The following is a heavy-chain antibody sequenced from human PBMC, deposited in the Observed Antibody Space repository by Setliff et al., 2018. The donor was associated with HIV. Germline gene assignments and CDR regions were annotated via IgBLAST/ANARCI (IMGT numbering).Heavy chain of an antibody. CDR2: ITTYNGGT. D-gene: IGHD1-26*01. V-gene: IGHV1-18*01. J-gene: IGHJ3*02. CDR3: TRGGYSGAFLDAFDI. CDR1: GYSFTSYG. Sequence: VKVSCKASGYSFTSYGLSWVRQAPGQGLEWMGSITTYNGGTNYAQKFQGRVTMTTDTSTSTAYMELRSLRSDDTAVYYCTRGGYSGAFLDAFDIWGQGTMVTVS.